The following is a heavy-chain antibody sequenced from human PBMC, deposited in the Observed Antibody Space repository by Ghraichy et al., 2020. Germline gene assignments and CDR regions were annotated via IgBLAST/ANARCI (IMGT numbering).Heavy chain of an antibody. CDR2: IKSKTDGGTT. V-gene: IGHV3-15*01. CDR1: GFTFSNAW. Sequence: LSLTCAASGFTFSNAWMSWVRQAPGKGLEWVGRIKSKTDGGTTDYAAPVKGRFTISRDDSKDTLYLQMNSLNTEDTAVYYCTTDYCSGGTCYSGYYFMDVWGKGTTVTVSS. D-gene: IGHD2-15*01. CDR3: TTDYCSGGTCYSGYYFMDV. J-gene: IGHJ6*03.